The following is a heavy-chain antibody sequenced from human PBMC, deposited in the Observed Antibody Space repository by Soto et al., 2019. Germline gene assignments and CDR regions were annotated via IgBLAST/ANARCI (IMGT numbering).Heavy chain of an antibody. V-gene: IGHV3-33*01. Sequence: GGSLRLSCAASGFTFSSYGMHWVRQAPGKGLEWVAVIWYDGSNKYYADSVKGRFTISRDNSKNTLYLQMNSLRAEDTAVYYCAREMRYCSSTSCYPDGSHYYYMDVWGKGTTVTVSS. CDR2: IWYDGSNK. CDR1: GFTFSSYG. J-gene: IGHJ6*03. CDR3: AREMRYCSSTSCYPDGSHYYYMDV. D-gene: IGHD2-2*01.